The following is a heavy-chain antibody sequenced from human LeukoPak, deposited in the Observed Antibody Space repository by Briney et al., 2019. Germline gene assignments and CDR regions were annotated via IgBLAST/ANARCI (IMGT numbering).Heavy chain of an antibody. CDR1: GGSISSNY. CDR3: ARGGRLGFDP. J-gene: IGHJ5*02. D-gene: IGHD3-16*01. Sequence: SETLSLTCTVSGGSISSNYWSWIRQPPGKGLEWIGYIYYSGSTNYNPSPKSRVTISVDTSKNQFSLKLSSVTAADAAVYYCARGGRLGFDPWGQGTLVTVSS. V-gene: IGHV4-59*01. CDR2: IYYSGST.